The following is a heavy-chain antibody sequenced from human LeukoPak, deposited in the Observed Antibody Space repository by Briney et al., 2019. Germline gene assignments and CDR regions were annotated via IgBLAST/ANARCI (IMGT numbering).Heavy chain of an antibody. CDR2: ISGSGGST. CDR1: GFTFSSYA. CDR3: AKGGYDSSGYYYADY. D-gene: IGHD3-22*01. V-gene: IGHV3-23*01. Sequence: GGSLRLSCAASGFTFSSYAMSWVRRAPGKGLEWVSAISGSGGSTYYADSVKGRFTISRDNSKNTLYLQMNSLRAEDTAVYYCAKGGYDSSGYYYADYWGQGTLVTVSS. J-gene: IGHJ4*02.